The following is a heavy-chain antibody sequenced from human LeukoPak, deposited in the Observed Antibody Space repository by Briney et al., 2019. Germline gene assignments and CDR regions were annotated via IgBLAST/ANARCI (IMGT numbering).Heavy chain of an antibody. J-gene: IGHJ6*02. V-gene: IGHV3-21*01. CDR1: GFTFSSYS. CDR3: ARNSGSYPYYYYYYGMDV. CDR2: ISSSSSYI. Sequence: GGSLRLSCAASGFTFSSYSMNWVRQAPGKGLEWVSSISSSSSYIYYADSVKGRSTISRDNAKNSLYLQMNSLRAEDTAVYYCARNSGSYPYYYYYYGMDVWGQGTTVTVSS. D-gene: IGHD1-26*01.